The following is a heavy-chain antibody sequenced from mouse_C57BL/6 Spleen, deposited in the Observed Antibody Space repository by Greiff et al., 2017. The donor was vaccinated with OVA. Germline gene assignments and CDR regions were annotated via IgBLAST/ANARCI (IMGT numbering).Heavy chain of an antibody. J-gene: IGHJ2*01. D-gene: IGHD2-10*02. CDR1: GYTFTSYW. CDR2: IYPGSGST. V-gene: IGHV1-55*01. CDR3: ARKGGYGNYEYFDY. Sequence: VQLQQSGAELVKPGASVKMSCKASGYTFTSYWITWVKQRPGQGLEWIGDIYPGSGSTNYNEKFKSKATLTVDTSSSTAYMQLSSLTSEDSAVYYCARKGGYGNYEYFDYWGQGTTLTVSS.